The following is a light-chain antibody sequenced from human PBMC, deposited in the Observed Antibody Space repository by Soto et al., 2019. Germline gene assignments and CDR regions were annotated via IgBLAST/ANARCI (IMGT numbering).Light chain of an antibody. CDR1: QSVSSN. J-gene: IGKJ4*01. V-gene: IGKV3-15*01. CDR2: GAS. CDR3: QQYNDWPPQRT. Sequence: ETVMTQSPATLSVSPGERATLSCRASQSVSSNLAWYQQKLGQDPRHLIYGASTRPTDIPARFSGSGSGTEFTLTISSLQSADSAVYYCQQYNDWPPQRTFGGGTKVEIK.